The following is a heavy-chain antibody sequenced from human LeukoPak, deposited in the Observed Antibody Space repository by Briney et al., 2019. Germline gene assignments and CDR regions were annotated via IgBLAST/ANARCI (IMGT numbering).Heavy chain of an antibody. CDR1: GFTFSSYS. D-gene: IGHD2-2*01. J-gene: IGHJ6*02. CDR3: ARDPNIVVVPASSYYYGMDV. V-gene: IGHV3-48*01. Sequence: GGSLRLSCAASGFTFSSYSMNWVRQAPGKGLEWVSYISSSSSTIYYADSVKGRFTISRDNAKNSLYLQMNSLRAEDTAVYYCARDPNIVVVPASSYYYGMDVWGQGTTVTASS. CDR2: ISSSSSTI.